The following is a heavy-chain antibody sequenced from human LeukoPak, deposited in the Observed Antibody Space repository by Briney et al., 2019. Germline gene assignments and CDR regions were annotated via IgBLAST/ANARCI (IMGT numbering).Heavy chain of an antibody. CDR3: ARLGCGGDCLPNLYYYYGMDV. CDR1: GGTFSSYA. Sequence: GASVKVSCKASGGTFSSYAISWVRQAPGQGLEWMGRITPILGIANYAQKFQGRVTITADKSTSTAYMERSSLRSEDTAVYYCARLGCGGDCLPNLYYYYGMDVWGQGTTVTVSS. D-gene: IGHD2-21*02. CDR2: ITPILGIA. V-gene: IGHV1-69*04. J-gene: IGHJ6*02.